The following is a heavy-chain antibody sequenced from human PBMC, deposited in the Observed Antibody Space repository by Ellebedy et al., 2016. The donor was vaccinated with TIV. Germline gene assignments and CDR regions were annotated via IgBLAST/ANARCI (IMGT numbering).Heavy chain of an antibody. V-gene: IGHV3-11*01. J-gene: IGHJ4*02. D-gene: IGHD5-24*01. CDR3: ARDRDGYIGQIDY. CDR2: ISSSGSTI. CDR1: GFTFSDYY. Sequence: GESLKISCAASGFTFSDYYMSWNRPAPGKGLEWVSYISSSGSTIYYADSVKGRFTISRDNAKNSLYLQMNSLRAEDAAVYYCARDRDGYIGQIDYWGQGTLVTVSA.